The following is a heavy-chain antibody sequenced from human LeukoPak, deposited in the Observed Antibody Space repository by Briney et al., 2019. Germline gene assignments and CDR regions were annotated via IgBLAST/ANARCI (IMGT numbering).Heavy chain of an antibody. D-gene: IGHD4-17*01. CDR3: AKYRDYHFDF. CDR2: ISGSGFT. CDR1: GFTFTNYA. V-gene: IGHV3-23*01. J-gene: IGHJ4*02. Sequence: GGSLRLSCAASGFTFTNYAMGWVRQAPGKGLERVSDISGSGFTSYADSVKCRSTIFRDNAKNTLYLQMNRLRDENTALYYCAKYRDYHFDFWGQGTLVTVSS.